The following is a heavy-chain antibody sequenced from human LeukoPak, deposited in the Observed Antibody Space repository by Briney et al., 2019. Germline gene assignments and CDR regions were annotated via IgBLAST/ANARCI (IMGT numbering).Heavy chain of an antibody. J-gene: IGHJ4*01. CDR3: ARAVYYSNYLGY. CDR2: INSDGSST. CDR1: GFTFSSYW. D-gene: IGHD3-10*01. Sequence: GGSLRLSCAASGFTFSSYWMHWVRQAPGKGLVWVSRINSDGSSTSYADSVKGRFTISRDNAKDTLYLQMNSLRAEDTAMYYCARAVYYSNYLGYWGQGTLVTVSS. V-gene: IGHV3-74*01.